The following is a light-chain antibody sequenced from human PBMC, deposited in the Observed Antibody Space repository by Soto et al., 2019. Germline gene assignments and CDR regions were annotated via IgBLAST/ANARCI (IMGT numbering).Light chain of an antibody. V-gene: IGLV2-14*01. Sequence: QCVLTQPASVSGSPGQSITISGTGASSDLAGYNYVSWYQYHPGKAPKRMIYAVSNRPSGISNRFPGSKSGNTASLTSCRLQPEAQADYYWSHLTISRHNGIYGGGTKVTVL. CDR1: SSDLAGYNY. CDR2: AVS. J-gene: IGLJ2*01. CDR3: SHLTISRHNGI.